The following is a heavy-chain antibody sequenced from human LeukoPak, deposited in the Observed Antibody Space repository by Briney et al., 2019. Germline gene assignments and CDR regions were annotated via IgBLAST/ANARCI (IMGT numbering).Heavy chain of an antibody. CDR2: IKQDGSEK. CDR1: GFSLSNYG. D-gene: IGHD3-16*01. Sequence: PGGSLRLSCAASGFSLSNYGMHWVRQAPGKGLEWVANIKQDGSEKFYVDSVKGRFTISRDNAKNSLYLQMNSLRGEDTAVYYCARDWGLDYWGQGTLVTVSS. J-gene: IGHJ4*02. CDR3: ARDWGLDY. V-gene: IGHV3-7*01.